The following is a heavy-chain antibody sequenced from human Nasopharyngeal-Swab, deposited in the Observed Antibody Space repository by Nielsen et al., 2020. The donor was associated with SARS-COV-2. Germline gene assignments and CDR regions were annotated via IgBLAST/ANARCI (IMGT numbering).Heavy chain of an antibody. V-gene: IGHV3-7*03. CDR1: GFTFSSYW. J-gene: IGHJ5*02. D-gene: IGHD5-12*01. Sequence: GESLKISCAASGFTFSSYWMSWVRQAPGKGLECVANINQDGSPKYYVESVKGRFTVSRDNAENLMYLQMDNLRAEDTAIYYCARISRGYTGYVDQNRFDPWGQGTLVTVSS. CDR2: INQDGSPK. CDR3: ARISRGYTGYVDQNRFDP.